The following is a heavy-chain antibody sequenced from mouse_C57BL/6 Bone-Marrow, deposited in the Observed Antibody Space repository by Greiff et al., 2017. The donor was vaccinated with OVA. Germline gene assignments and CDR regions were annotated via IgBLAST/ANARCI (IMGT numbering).Heavy chain of an antibody. D-gene: IGHD1-1*01. CDR1: GFTFSSYA. CDR2: ISSGGDYI. V-gene: IGHV5-9-1*02. CDR3: TREGGLLLFAY. J-gene: IGHJ3*01. Sequence: EVQVVESGEGLVKPGGSLKLSCAASGFTFSSYAMSWVRQTPEKRLEWVAYISSGGDYIYYADTVKGRFTISRDNARNTLYLQMSSMKSEDTAMYYCTREGGLLLFAYWGQGTLVTVSA.